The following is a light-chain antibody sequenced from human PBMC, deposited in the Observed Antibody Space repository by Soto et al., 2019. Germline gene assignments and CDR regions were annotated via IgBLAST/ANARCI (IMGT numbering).Light chain of an antibody. Sequence: SALTQPRSVSGSPGQSVTISCTGTSSDVGGYNYVSWYQQHPGKAPKLMIYDVSKRPSGVPDRFSGSKSGNTASLTISGLQAEDEADYYCCSYAGSYTLYVFGNGTKLTVL. CDR2: DVS. CDR1: SSDVGGYNY. J-gene: IGLJ1*01. CDR3: CSYAGSYTLYV. V-gene: IGLV2-11*01.